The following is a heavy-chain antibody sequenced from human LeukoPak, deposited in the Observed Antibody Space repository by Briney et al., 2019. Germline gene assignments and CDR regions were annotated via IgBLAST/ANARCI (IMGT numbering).Heavy chain of an antibody. D-gene: IGHD2-15*01. Sequence: GGSLRLSCAAPGFTFSSYAMTWVRQAPGKGLEWVSSIKDSGGSTYCADSMKGRFTISRDNSKNTLYLQMNSLRAEDTAVYYCAAGVVAATFDYWGQGALVTVSS. J-gene: IGHJ4*02. CDR2: IKDSGGST. V-gene: IGHV3-23*01. CDR1: GFTFSSYA. CDR3: AAGVVAATFDY.